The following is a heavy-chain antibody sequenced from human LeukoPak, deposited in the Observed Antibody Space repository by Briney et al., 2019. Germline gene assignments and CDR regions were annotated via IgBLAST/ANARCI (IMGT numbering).Heavy chain of an antibody. CDR3: ARVLEGAAAGIRIYYYYYMDV. Sequence: GGSLRLSCAASGFTVSSNYMSWVRQAPGKGLERVSVIYSGGSTYYADSVKGRFTISRDNSKNTLYLQMNSLRAEDTAVYYCARVLEGAAAGIRIYYYYYMDVWGKGTTVTISS. CDR1: GFTVSSNY. V-gene: IGHV3-53*01. J-gene: IGHJ6*03. CDR2: IYSGGST. D-gene: IGHD6-13*01.